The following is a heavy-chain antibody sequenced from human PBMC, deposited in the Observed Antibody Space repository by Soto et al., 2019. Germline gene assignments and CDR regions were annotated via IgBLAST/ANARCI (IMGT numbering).Heavy chain of an antibody. J-gene: IGHJ6*02. CDR1: GYSFTFYW. V-gene: IGHV5-51*01. CDR3: ARLYNSSWKDGLDV. Sequence: PGESLKIACQGSGYSFTFYWIGWVRQMPGKGLEWMGIIYPGDSHSKISPSFQGQVTISVDKSISTAYLQWSSLKASDSAMYYCARLYNSSWKDGLDVWGQGTTVTVSS. CDR2: IYPGDSHS. D-gene: IGHD3-22*01.